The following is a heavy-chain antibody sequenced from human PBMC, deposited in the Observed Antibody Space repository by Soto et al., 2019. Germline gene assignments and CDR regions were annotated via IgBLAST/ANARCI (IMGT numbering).Heavy chain of an antibody. D-gene: IGHD3-10*01. CDR2: ISAYNGNT. CDR1: GYTFTSYG. CDR3: ARVVFTMVRGVIIQMYYYYGMDV. V-gene: IGHV1-18*01. Sequence: SVKVSCKASGYTFTSYGISWVRQAPGQGLEWMGWISAYNGNTNYAQKLQGRVTMTTDTSTSTAYMELRSLRSDDTAVYYCARVVFTMVRGVIIQMYYYYGMDVWGQGTTVTVS. J-gene: IGHJ6*02.